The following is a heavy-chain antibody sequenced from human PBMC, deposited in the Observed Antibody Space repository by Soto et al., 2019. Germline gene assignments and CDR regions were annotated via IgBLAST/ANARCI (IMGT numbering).Heavy chain of an antibody. V-gene: IGHV3-23*01. CDR2: ISGSGGRT. Sequence: GGSLRLSCAASGFTFSSYAMSWVRQAPGKGLEWVSDISGSGGRTYYGDSVKGRFTISRDNSKNTLHLQMNSLRAEDTAVYYCAKGGREWLTSTFDSWGQGTLVTVSS. CDR1: GFTFSSYA. D-gene: IGHD3-3*01. CDR3: AKGGREWLTSTFDS. J-gene: IGHJ4*02.